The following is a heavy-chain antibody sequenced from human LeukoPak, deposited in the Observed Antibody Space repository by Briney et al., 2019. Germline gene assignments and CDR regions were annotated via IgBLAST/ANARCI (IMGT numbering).Heavy chain of an antibody. CDR2: IYYSGST. V-gene: IGHV4-59*01. CDR3: ARILAYCGGDCSFFDY. CDR1: GGSISSYY. D-gene: IGHD2-21*01. Sequence: SETLSLTCTVAGGSISSYYWRWIRQPPGRGLEWIGYIYYSGSTNYNPSLKSRLTIAVDTSKNQFSLKVSSVTAAGTAVYYCARILAYCGGDCSFFDYWGQGTLVTVSS. J-gene: IGHJ4*02.